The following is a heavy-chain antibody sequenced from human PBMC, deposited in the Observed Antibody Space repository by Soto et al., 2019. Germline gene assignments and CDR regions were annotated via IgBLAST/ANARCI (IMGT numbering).Heavy chain of an antibody. Sequence: GGSLRLCCAASGFTFSSYWMNWVRQAPGKGLEWVASIKEDGSEQKYVDSVKGRFTISRDNAKNSLSLQMNSMRAEDTAVYYCARASWDTSGFYPYYLDHWGQGTPVTVSS. CDR3: ARASWDTSGFYPYYLDH. V-gene: IGHV3-7*01. CDR2: IKEDGSEQ. D-gene: IGHD3-22*01. CDR1: GFTFSSYW. J-gene: IGHJ4*02.